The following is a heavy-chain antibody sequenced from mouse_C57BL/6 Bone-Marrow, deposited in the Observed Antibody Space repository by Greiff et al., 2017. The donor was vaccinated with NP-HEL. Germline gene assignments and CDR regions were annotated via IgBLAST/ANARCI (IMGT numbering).Heavy chain of an antibody. CDR3: ARYGHGSPYWYFDV. J-gene: IGHJ1*03. CDR2: IYPRSGNT. D-gene: IGHD1-1*02. V-gene: IGHV1-81*01. CDR1: GYTFTSYG. Sequence: QVQLQQSGAELARPGASVKLSCKASGYTFTSYGISWVKQRTGQGLEWIGEIYPRSGNTYYNEKFKGKATLTADKSSSTACMELRSLTSEDSAVYICARYGHGSPYWYFDVWGTGTTVTVSS.